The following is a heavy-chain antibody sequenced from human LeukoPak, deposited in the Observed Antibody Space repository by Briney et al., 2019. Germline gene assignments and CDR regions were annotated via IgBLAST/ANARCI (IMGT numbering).Heavy chain of an antibody. D-gene: IGHD1-20*01. CDR2: IYYSGST. Sequence: SETLSLTCTVSGGSISSCYWSWIRQPPGKGLEWIGYIYYSGSTNYNPSLKSRVTISVDTSKNQFSLKLSSVTAADTAVYYCARDPYNWNDAEYYYYGMDVWGQGTTVTVSS. CDR3: ARDPYNWNDAEYYYYGMDV. CDR1: GGSISSCY. J-gene: IGHJ6*02. V-gene: IGHV4-59*01.